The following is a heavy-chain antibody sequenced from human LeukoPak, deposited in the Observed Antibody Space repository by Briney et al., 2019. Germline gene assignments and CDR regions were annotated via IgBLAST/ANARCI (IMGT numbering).Heavy chain of an antibody. J-gene: IGHJ4*02. CDR2: INGRGDGT. CDR3: AKDRPNGLDY. Sequence: PGGSLRLSCEVSGFTFINYAMTWVRQAPGKGLEWVSGINGRGDGTYYADSVKGRFTVSRDNSKNTVYLQIDSLRAEDTAVYYCAKDRPNGLDYWGRGTLVTVSS. V-gene: IGHV3-23*01. CDR1: GFTFINYA.